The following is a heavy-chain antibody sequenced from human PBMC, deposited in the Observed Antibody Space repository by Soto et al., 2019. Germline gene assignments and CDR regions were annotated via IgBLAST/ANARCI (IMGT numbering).Heavy chain of an antibody. CDR2: IYHSGKT. Sequence: ADTLSLTCTVSGPSISYHYWSWMRQPPGKGLEWIAYIYHSGKTTYNPSLKSRVTISLDTSKNHFSLQLSSVTAADTAVYYCARLYDGMSSGLYAFYYFHYMHVWGKGTTVTVSS. V-gene: IGHV4-4*09. CDR1: GPSISYHY. J-gene: IGHJ6*03. D-gene: IGHD3-16*01. CDR3: ARLYDGMSSGLYAFYYFHYMHV.